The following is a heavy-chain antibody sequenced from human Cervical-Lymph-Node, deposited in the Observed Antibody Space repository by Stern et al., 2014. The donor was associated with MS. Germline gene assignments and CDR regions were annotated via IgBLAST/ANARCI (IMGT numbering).Heavy chain of an antibody. V-gene: IGHV5-51*01. CDR2: IHPGDSEV. CDR3: ARQLGHSNFLHY. D-gene: IGHD4-11*01. Sequence: VQLVQSGAGVKRPGQSLKISCRASGYSFTNYWVAWVRQKPGKGLEWMGIIHPGDSEVRYSPSFQGRVTMSVDRSINTAYSQWSSLQPSDTAMYYCARQLGHSNFLHYWGQGVLVTVSS. J-gene: IGHJ4*02. CDR1: GYSFTNYW.